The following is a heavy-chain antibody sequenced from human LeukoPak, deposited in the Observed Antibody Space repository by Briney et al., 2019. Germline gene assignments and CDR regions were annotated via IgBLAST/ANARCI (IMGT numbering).Heavy chain of an antibody. V-gene: IGHV3-23*01. CDR3: AKGPSYGDLDY. CDR2: VSGSGGST. CDR1: GFTFSSYA. Sequence: GGSLRLSCAASGFTFSSYAMSWVRQAPGKGLEWVSTVSGSGGSTYYADSVKGGFTVSRDNSKNTLYLQMNSLRAEDTAVYYCAKGPSYGDLDYWGQGTLVTVSS. J-gene: IGHJ4*02. D-gene: IGHD4-17*01.